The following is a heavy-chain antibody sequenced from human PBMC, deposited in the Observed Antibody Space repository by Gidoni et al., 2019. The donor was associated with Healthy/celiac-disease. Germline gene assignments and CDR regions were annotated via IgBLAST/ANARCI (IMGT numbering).Heavy chain of an antibody. V-gene: IGHV3-15*01. CDR2: IKSKTDGGTT. CDR3: TTENWNDAGFDY. CDR1: GFTFSNAW. Sequence: EVQLVESGGGLVKPGGSLRLSCEASGFTFSNAWMSWVRQAPGKGLEWVGRIKSKTDGGTTDYAAPVKGRFTISRDDSKNTLYLQMNSLKTEDTAVYYCTTENWNDAGFDYWGQGTLVTVSS. J-gene: IGHJ4*02. D-gene: IGHD1-1*01.